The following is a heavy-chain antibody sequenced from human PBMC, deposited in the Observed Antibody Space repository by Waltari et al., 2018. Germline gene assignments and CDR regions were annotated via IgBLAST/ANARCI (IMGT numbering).Heavy chain of an antibody. J-gene: IGHJ2*01. CDR3: ARDYYCTNGVCYTAGYFDL. D-gene: IGHD2-8*01. Sequence: QVQLVQSGAEVKKPGASAKVSCKASGYTFTRYAMHWVRQAPGHRLEWMGWINACNGNTKYSQKFQGRVTITRDTSASTAYMELSSLRSEDTAVYYCARDYYCTNGVCYTAGYFDLWGRGTLVTVSS. CDR2: INACNGNT. V-gene: IGHV1-3*01. CDR1: GYTFTRYA.